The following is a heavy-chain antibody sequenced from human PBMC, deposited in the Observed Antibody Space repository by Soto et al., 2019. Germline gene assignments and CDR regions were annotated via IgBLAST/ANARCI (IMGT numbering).Heavy chain of an antibody. D-gene: IGHD1-26*01. CDR3: ATNSGVLRSYFDY. J-gene: IGHJ4*02. V-gene: IGHV4-39*01. Sequence: QLRLQESGPGLVKPSETLSLTCTVSGGSISGTAYYWAWIRQPPGKGLEWIGCIYYSGATYYSPSLKSRVTMSVDTSKNQFSLNLNSVTAADTAVYCCATNSGVLRSYFDYWGQGTPVTVSS. CDR2: IYYSGAT. CDR1: GGSISGTAYY.